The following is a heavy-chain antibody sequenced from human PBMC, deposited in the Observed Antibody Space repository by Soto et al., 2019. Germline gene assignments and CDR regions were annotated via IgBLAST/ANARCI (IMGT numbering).Heavy chain of an antibody. V-gene: IGHV4-59*01. CDR3: ARELGGYDSPYFDY. J-gene: IGHJ4*02. Sequence: SETLSLTCTVSGGSISSYYWSWIRQPPGKGLEWIGYIYYSGSTNYNPSLKSRVTISVDTSKNQFSLKLSSVTAADTAVYYCARELGGYDSPYFDYWGQGTLVTVSS. CDR1: GGSISSYY. D-gene: IGHD5-12*01. CDR2: IYYSGST.